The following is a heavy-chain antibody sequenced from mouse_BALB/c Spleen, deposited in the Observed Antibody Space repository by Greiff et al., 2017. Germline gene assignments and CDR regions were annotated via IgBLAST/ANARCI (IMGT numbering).Heavy chain of an antibody. V-gene: IGHV3-8*02. CDR2: ISYSGST. Sequence: EVKLMESGPSLVKPSQTLSLTCSVTGDSITSGYWNWIRKFPGNKLEYMGYISYSGSTYYNPSLKSRISITRDTSKNQYYLQLNSVTTEDTATYYCARYYRYDAYAMDYWGQGTSVTVSS. CDR3: ARYYRYDAYAMDY. CDR1: GDSITSGY. J-gene: IGHJ4*01. D-gene: IGHD2-14*01.